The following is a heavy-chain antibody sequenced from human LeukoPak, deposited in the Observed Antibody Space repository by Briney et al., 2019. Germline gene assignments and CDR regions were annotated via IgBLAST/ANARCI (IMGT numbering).Heavy chain of an antibody. V-gene: IGHV4-59*01. CDR3: ARVGYNWFDP. Sequence: SETLSLTCTVSGDSIRNYYWSWIRQPPGKGLEWIGYIYYSGNTNYNPSLKSRVTISVDTSKNQFSLKLSSVTAADTAVYYCARVGYNWFDPWGQGTLVTVSS. CDR1: GDSIRNYY. J-gene: IGHJ5*02. CDR2: IYYSGNT. D-gene: IGHD3-16*01.